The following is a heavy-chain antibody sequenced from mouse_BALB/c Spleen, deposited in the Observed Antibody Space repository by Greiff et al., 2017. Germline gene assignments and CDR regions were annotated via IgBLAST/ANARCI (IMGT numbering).Heavy chain of an antibody. D-gene: IGHD1-2*01. J-gene: IGHJ2*01. CDR2: ISSGSSTI. V-gene: IGHV5-17*02. CDR1: GFTFSSFG. CDR3: AIDGDYGTDY. Sequence: EVKLMESGGGLVKPGGSLKLSCAASGFTFSSFGMHWVRQAPEKGLEWVAYISSGSSTIYYEDTVKGRFTISRDKPKNTLFLQMTSLRSEDTAMYYCAIDGDYGTDYWGQGTTLTVSS.